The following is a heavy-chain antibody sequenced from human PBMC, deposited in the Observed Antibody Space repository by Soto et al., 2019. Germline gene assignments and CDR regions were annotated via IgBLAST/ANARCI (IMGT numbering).Heavy chain of an antibody. CDR1: GFMFSRYA. J-gene: IGHJ4*02. Sequence: QVQLVESGGRVVQPGGSLRLSCAASGFMFSRYAIHRVRQAPGKGLEWVAVISKDGSVRYYTDSVRGRFTISRDKSKNTVYLEINNMRDDDTAVFYCARSRSGAVPDSFGYWGQGTLVTVSS. D-gene: IGHD3-3*01. CDR2: ISKDGSVR. V-gene: IGHV3-30-3*01. CDR3: ARSRSGAVPDSFGY.